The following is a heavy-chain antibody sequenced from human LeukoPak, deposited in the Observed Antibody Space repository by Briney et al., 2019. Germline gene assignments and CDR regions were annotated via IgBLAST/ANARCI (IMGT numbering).Heavy chain of an antibody. D-gene: IGHD1-14*01. CDR3: ARHRKDYYYYGMDV. J-gene: IGHJ6*02. CDR2: INHSGST. CDR1: GGSFSGYY. Sequence: SETLSLTCAVYGGSFSGYYWSWIRQPPGKGLEWIGEINHSGSTNYNPSLKSRVTISVDTSKNQFSLKLNSVTAADTAVYYCARHRKDYYYYGMDVWGQGTTVTVSS. V-gene: IGHV4-34*01.